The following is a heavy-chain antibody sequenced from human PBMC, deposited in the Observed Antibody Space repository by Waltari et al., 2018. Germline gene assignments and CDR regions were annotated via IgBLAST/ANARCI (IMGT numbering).Heavy chain of an antibody. CDR3: TGGHHDY. CDR2: TSGRTGVK. CDR1: GFAFSNSD. J-gene: IGHJ4*02. Sequence: EVQLVESGGGLVQPGGSLRLSCAASGFAFSNSDMNWVRQAPGKGLEWVSYTSGRTGVKYHADSVKGRFTISRDIAKNSVQLQMNSLRADDTALYYCTGGHHDYWGQGTLVTVSS. V-gene: IGHV3-48*01.